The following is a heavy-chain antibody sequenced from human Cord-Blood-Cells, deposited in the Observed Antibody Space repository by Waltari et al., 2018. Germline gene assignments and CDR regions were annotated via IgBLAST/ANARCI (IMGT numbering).Heavy chain of an antibody. CDR3: ASPRYCSRTSCYAFDI. Sequence: QVQLQQWGAGLLKPSETLSLTCAVYGGSFSGYYWSWIRQPPGKGLEWIGEINHSGSTNYNPSLKSRVTISVDTSKNQFSLKLSSVTAADTAVYYCASPRYCSRTSCYAFDIWGQGTMVTVSS. V-gene: IGHV4-34*01. CDR2: INHSGST. CDR1: GGSFSGYY. J-gene: IGHJ3*02. D-gene: IGHD2-2*01.